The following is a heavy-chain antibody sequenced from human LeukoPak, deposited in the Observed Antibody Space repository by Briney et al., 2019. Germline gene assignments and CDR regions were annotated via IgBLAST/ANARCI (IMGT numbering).Heavy chain of an antibody. CDR2: IYASGNT. J-gene: IGHJ5*02. V-gene: IGHV4-4*07. Sequence: SETLSLTCTVSGGSISSYSWSWIRQPAGKGLEWIGRIYASGNTNYNPSLKSRVTMSVDTSKNQFSLQLSSVTAADTAVYYCARDGGGYCSGGSCYWFDPWGQGTLVTVSS. D-gene: IGHD2-15*01. CDR3: ARDGGGYCSGGSCYWFDP. CDR1: GGSISSYS.